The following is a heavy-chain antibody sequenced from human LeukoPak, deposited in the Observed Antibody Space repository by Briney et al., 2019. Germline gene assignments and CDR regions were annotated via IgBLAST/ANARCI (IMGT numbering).Heavy chain of an antibody. J-gene: IGHJ4*02. CDR2: MNEYGSEI. CDR3: AKGRGTSGYFDY. Sequence: GGSLRLSCSVSGFIFRDFSMSWVRQAPGKGLEWVAKMNEYGSEIFYVDSVKGRFIISRDNSKNTLYLQVNSLRAEDTAIYYCAKGRGTSGYFDYWGQGTLVTVSS. V-gene: IGHV3-7*03. D-gene: IGHD3-16*01. CDR1: GFIFRDFS.